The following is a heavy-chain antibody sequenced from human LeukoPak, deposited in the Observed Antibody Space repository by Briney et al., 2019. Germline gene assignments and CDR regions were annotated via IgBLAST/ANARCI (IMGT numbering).Heavy chain of an antibody. D-gene: IGHD4-17*01. J-gene: IGHJ4*02. CDR3: ARDYGDAFDY. Sequence: SETLSLTCTVSGVSISSGGYYWSWIRQHPGKGLEWIGYIYYSGSTYYNPSLKSRVTISVDTSKNQFSLKLSSVTAADTAVYYCARDYGDAFDYWGQGTLVTVSS. CDR2: IYYSGST. V-gene: IGHV4-31*03. CDR1: GVSISSGGYY.